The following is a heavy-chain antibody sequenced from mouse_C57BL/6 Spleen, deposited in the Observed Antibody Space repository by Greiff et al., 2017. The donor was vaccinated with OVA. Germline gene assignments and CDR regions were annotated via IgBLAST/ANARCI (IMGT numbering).Heavy chain of an antibody. CDR2: IYPGSGNT. V-gene: IGHV1-66*01. J-gene: IGHJ2*01. CDR1: GFSFTSYY. Sequence: VQLQQSGPELVKPGASVKISCKASGFSFTSYYIYWVKQRPGQGLEWIGWIYPGSGNTKYNEKFKGKATLTADTSSSTAYMQLSSLTSEDSAVYYCARYNGYYPDYWGQGTTLTVSS. D-gene: IGHD2-3*01. CDR3: ARYNGYYPDY.